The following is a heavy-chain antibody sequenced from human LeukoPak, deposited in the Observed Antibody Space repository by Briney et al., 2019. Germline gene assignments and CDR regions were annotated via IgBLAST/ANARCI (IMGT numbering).Heavy chain of an antibody. CDR3: ARGGSAAGLDY. D-gene: IGHD6-13*01. J-gene: IGHJ4*02. Sequence: GGSLRLSCAASGFTFSSYSMNWVRQAPGKGLEWVSVMYGTGGTYYADSVKGRFTISRDNSKNTLYLQMNTLRAEDTAVYYCARGGSAAGLDYWGQGTLVTVSS. V-gene: IGHV3-53*01. CDR2: MYGTGGT. CDR1: GFTFSSYS.